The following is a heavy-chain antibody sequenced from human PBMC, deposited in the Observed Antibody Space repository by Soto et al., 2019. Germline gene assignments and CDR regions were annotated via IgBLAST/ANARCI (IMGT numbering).Heavy chain of an antibody. CDR1: GFTFGSYS. CDR2: ISSSSSYI. V-gene: IGHV3-21*01. CDR3: AQIGSGWYGHFDY. Sequence: PGGSLRLSCAASGFTFGSYSMNWVRQAPGKGLEWVSSISSSSSYIYYADSVKGRFTISRDNSKNTLYLQMNSLRAEDTAVYYCAQIGSGWYGHFDYWGQGTLVTVSS. D-gene: IGHD6-19*01. J-gene: IGHJ4*02.